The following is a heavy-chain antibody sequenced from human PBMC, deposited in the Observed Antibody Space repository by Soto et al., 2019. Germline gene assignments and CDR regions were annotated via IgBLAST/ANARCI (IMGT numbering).Heavy chain of an antibody. D-gene: IGHD3-16*01. CDR2: ISAYNGNT. CDR3: ARNRGFWAGGYTWFDP. V-gene: IGHV1-18*01. J-gene: IGHJ5*02. Sequence: ASVKASSKASGYTFTSYGISWVRQAPGQGLEWMGWISAYNGNTNYAQKLQGRVTMTTDTSTSTPYMERRSLRSDDTGVYYCARNRGFWAGGYTWFDPWGQGTLVTVSS. CDR1: GYTFTSYG.